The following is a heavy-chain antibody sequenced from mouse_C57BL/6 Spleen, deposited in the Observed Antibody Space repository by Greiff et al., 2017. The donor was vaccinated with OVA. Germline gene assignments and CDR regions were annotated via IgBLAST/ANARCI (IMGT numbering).Heavy chain of an antibody. Sequence: VQLQQPGAELVKPGASVKLSCKASGYTFTSYWMHWVKQRPGQGLEWIGMIHPNSGSTNYNEKFKSKATLTVDKSSSTAYMQLSSLTSEYSAVDYCARFVTTVVVREYYFDYWGQGTALTVSS. V-gene: IGHV1-64*01. CDR1: GYTFTSYW. D-gene: IGHD1-1*01. CDR2: IHPNSGST. J-gene: IGHJ2*01. CDR3: ARFVTTVVVREYYFDY.